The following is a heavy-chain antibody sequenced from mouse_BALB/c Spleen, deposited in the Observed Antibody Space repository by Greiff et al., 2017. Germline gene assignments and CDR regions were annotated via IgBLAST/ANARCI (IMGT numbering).Heavy chain of an antibody. CDR2: ISSGGST. Sequence: EVQVVESGGGLVKPGGSLKLSCAASGFTFSSYAMSWVRQTPEKRLEWVASISSGGSTYYPDSVKGRFTISRDNARNILYLQMSSLRSEDTAMYYCARAGGNLYFDVWGAGTTVTVSS. CDR3: ARAGGNLYFDV. CDR1: GFTFSSYA. J-gene: IGHJ1*01. V-gene: IGHV5-6-5*01. D-gene: IGHD1-1*02.